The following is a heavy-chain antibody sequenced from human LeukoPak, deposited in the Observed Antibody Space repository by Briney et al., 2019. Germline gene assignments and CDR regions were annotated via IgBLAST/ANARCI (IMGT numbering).Heavy chain of an antibody. V-gene: IGHV4-34*01. J-gene: IGHJ4*02. CDR1: GGSFSGYY. D-gene: IGHD6-19*01. CDR3: ARLIRQWLVTYFDY. CDR2: INHSGST. Sequence: SETLSLTCAVYGGSFSGYYWSWIRQPPGKGLEWIGEINHSGSTNYNPSLKSRVTISVDTSKNQFSLKLSSVTAADTAVYCCARLIRQWLVTYFDYWGQGTLVTVSS.